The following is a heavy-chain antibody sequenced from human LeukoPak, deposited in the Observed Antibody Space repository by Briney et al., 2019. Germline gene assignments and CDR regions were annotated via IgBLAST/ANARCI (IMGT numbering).Heavy chain of an antibody. CDR1: GFTFSSYG. CDR3: AKRGVVIRVILVGFHKEAYYFDS. V-gene: IGHV3-23*01. CDR2: ISDSGGST. J-gene: IGHJ4*02. D-gene: IGHD3-22*01. Sequence: PGRSLRLSCAASGFTFSSYGMNWVRQAPGKGLEWVAGISDSGGSTNYADSVKGRFTISRDNPKNTLYLQMNSLRAEDTAVYFCAKRGVVIRVILVGFHKEAYYFDSWGQGALVTVSS.